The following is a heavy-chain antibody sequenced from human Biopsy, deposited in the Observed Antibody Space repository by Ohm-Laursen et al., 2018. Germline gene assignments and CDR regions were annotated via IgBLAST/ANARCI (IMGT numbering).Heavy chain of an antibody. J-gene: IGHJ6*02. D-gene: IGHD6-13*01. V-gene: IGHV4-34*01. CDR3: ARVPLPGIGAAYQGRFLYGMDV. Sequence: TLSLTCAVYGGSFNGYFWSWIRQPPGKGLEWIGDITQSGSTNYSPSLKSRVTISVDTAKKQFSLCLRSVTAADTAVYYCARVPLPGIGAAYQGRFLYGMDVWGQGTTVSVSS. CDR2: ITQSGST. CDR1: GGSFNGYF.